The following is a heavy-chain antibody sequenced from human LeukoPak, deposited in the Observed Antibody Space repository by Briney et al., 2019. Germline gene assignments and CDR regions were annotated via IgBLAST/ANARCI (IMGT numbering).Heavy chain of an antibody. V-gene: IGHV3-48*03. Sequence: PGGSLRLSCAASGFTFSSYEMNWVRQAPGKGLEWVSHISSSGSTIYYADSVKGRFTISRDNAKNSLYLQMNSLRAEDTAVYYCAKASYGYEGDYWGQGTLVTVSS. CDR1: GFTFSSYE. CDR2: ISSSGSTI. CDR3: AKASYGYEGDY. D-gene: IGHD5-18*01. J-gene: IGHJ4*02.